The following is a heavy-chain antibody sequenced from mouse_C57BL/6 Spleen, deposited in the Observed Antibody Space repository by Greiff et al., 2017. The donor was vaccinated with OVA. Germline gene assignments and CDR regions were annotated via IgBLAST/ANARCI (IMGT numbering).Heavy chain of an antibody. CDR3: ARSYYYGSSHFDY. CDR1: GYTFTDYN. Sequence: VQLQQSGPELVKPGASVKMSCKASGYTFTDYNMHWVKQSHGKSLEWIGYINPNNGGTSYNQKFKGKATLTVNKSSSIAYMELRSLTSEDSAVYYCARSYYYGSSHFDYWGQGTTLTVSS. CDR2: INPNNGGT. V-gene: IGHV1-22*01. J-gene: IGHJ2*01. D-gene: IGHD1-1*01.